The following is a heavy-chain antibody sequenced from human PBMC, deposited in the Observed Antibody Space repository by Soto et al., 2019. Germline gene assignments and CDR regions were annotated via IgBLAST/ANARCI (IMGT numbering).Heavy chain of an antibody. V-gene: IGHV4-59*01. J-gene: IGHJ6*02. CDR3: ARDLWGYCGTDCYPLDV. CDR2: MYNTGST. D-gene: IGHD2-21*02. CDR1: GGSINSYY. Sequence: SETLSLTCTVSGGSINSYYWTWIRQPPGKGLEWIGYMYNTGSTVYNPSFKSRVTISVDTSKNQFSLKLNSVTAADTAVYYCARDLWGYCGTDCYPLDVWGQGTTVT.